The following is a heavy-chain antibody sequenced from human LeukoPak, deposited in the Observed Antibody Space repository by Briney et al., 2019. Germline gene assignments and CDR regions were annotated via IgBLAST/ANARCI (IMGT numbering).Heavy chain of an antibody. CDR3: ARAGSGIAAAGNYFDY. J-gene: IGHJ4*02. Sequence: ASVKVSCKVSGYTLTELSMHWVRQAPGKGLEWMGGFDPEDGETIYAQKFQSRVTMTEDTSTDTAYMELSSLRSEDTAVYYCARAGSGIAAAGNYFDYWGQGTLVTVSS. CDR1: GYTLTELS. D-gene: IGHD6-13*01. CDR2: FDPEDGET. V-gene: IGHV1-24*01.